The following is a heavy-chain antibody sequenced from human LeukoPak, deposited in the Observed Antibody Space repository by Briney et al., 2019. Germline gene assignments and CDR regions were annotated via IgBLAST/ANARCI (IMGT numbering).Heavy chain of an antibody. Sequence: SVKFSCKASGYTFTSYGISWVRQAPGQGLEWMGWISAYNGNTNYAQKLQGRITMTTDTSTSTAYMELSSLRSEDTAVYYCASRVGRPGELLSDYYYYYGMDVWGQGTTVTVSS. D-gene: IGHD3-10*01. CDR3: ASRVGRPGELLSDYYYYYGMDV. V-gene: IGHV1-18*01. CDR2: ISAYNGNT. J-gene: IGHJ6*02. CDR1: GYTFTSYG.